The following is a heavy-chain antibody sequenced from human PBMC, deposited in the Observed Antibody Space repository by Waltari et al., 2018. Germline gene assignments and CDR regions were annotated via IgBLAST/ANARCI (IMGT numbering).Heavy chain of an antibody. J-gene: IGHJ5*02. CDR2: IYHSGST. V-gene: IGHV4-38-2*01. CDR1: GFTFSDYW. Sequence: VQVVESGGDLVQPGGSLRLSCAASGFTFSDYWMGWVRQAPGKGLEWIGSIYHSGSTYYNPSLKSRVTISVDTSKNQFSLKLSSVTAADTAVYYCARGGWGSSWFDPWGQGTLVTVSS. D-gene: IGHD7-27*01. CDR3: ARGGWGSSWFDP.